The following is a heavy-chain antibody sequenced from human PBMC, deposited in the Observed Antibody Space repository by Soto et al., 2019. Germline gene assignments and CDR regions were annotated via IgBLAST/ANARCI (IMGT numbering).Heavy chain of an antibody. CDR2: ISWNSGSI. CDR3: EKGEVFGGVIASDDFDI. Sequence: EVQLVASGGGLVQPGRSLRLSCAASGFTFDDYAMHWVRQAPGKGLEWVSGISWNSGSIGYADSVKGRFTISRDNDKNSRYLQMNIRRAEDTALYYCEKGEVFGGVIASDDFDIWGQGTMFTVSS. D-gene: IGHD3-16*02. V-gene: IGHV3-9*01. CDR1: GFTFDDYA. J-gene: IGHJ3*02.